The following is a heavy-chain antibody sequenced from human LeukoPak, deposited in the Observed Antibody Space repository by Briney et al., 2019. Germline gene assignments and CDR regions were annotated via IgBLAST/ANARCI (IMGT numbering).Heavy chain of an antibody. D-gene: IGHD2/OR15-2a*01. CDR3: AKESPLENTLDY. V-gene: IGHV3-9*01. J-gene: IGHJ4*02. CDR2: SSCNSGSI. CDR1: GCTFDYYA. Sequence: SLSPCRGAAGCTFDYYARHWVRQAPGEVQEWVSPSSCNSGSIAYSDSLKSRFTISTNNTTNPLYLQMNSLRAEDTALYYRAKESPLENTLDYWGQGTLVTVSS.